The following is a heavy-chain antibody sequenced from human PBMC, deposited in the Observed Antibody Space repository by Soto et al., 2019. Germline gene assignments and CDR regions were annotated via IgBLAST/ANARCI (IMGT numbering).Heavy chain of an antibody. D-gene: IGHD2-8*02. CDR2: IYYTGTT. J-gene: IGHJ4*02. V-gene: IGHV4-31*03. CDR3: AGGVNYPVPFDY. CDR1: GGSISSGGYY. Sequence: QVQLQESGPGLVQPSQTLSLTCTVSGGSISSGGYYWSWIRQLPGRGLEWIGYIYYTGTTCYKPSLKSRATISLDTSTNQFSLKLTSVTAADTALYFCAGGVNYPVPFDYWGQGTLVTVSS.